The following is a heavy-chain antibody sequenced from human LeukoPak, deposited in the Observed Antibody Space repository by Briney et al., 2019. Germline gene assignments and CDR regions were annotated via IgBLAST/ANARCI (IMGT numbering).Heavy chain of an antibody. V-gene: IGHV4-34*01. Sequence: SETLSLTCAVYGGSFSGYYWSWIRQPPGKGLEWIGEINHSGSTNYNPSLKSRVTISVDTSKNQFSLKLSSVTAADTAVYYCARDGYCSSTSCYAPWGQGTLVTVSS. CDR1: GGSFSGYY. CDR3: ARDGYCSSTSCYAP. CDR2: INHSGST. J-gene: IGHJ5*02. D-gene: IGHD2-2*01.